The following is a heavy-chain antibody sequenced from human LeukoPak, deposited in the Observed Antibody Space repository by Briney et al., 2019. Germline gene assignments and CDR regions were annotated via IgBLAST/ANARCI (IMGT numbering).Heavy chain of an antibody. Sequence: ASVKVSCKASGYTFTDYYVHWVRQAPGQGLEWMGWINPNSGFTNIAQKFQGRVTMTRDTSISTAYMELSRLRSDDTAVYYCARVAGYSSGKGFDPWGQGTLVTVSS. CDR2: INPNSGFT. CDR3: ARVAGYSSGKGFDP. V-gene: IGHV1-2*02. D-gene: IGHD6-19*01. J-gene: IGHJ5*02. CDR1: GYTFTDYY.